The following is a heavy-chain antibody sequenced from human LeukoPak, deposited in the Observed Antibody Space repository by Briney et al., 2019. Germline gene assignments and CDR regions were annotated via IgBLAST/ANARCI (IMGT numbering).Heavy chain of an antibody. Sequence: GESLKISCKGSGYSFTSYWIGWVRQMPGKGLEWMGIIYPGDSDTRYSPSFQGQVTISADRSISTAYLQWSSLKASDTAMYYCARGILTSHYYYYMDVWGKGTTVTVSS. J-gene: IGHJ6*03. CDR3: ARGILTSHYYYYMDV. CDR2: IYPGDSDT. V-gene: IGHV5-51*01. D-gene: IGHD1-14*01. CDR1: GYSFTSYW.